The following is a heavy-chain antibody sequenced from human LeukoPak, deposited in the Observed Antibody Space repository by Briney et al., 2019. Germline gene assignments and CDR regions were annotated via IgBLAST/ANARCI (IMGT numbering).Heavy chain of an antibody. CDR1: GFTFSSYA. CDR2: ISGSGGST. Sequence: GSLRLSCAASGFTFSSYATSWVRQAPGKGLEWVSAISGSGGSTYYADSVKGRFTISRDNSKNTLYLQMNSLRAEDTAVYYCAKDGDESGPDLAEYFQHWGQGTLVTVSS. D-gene: IGHD5-24*01. J-gene: IGHJ1*01. CDR3: AKDGDESGPDLAEYFQH. V-gene: IGHV3-23*01.